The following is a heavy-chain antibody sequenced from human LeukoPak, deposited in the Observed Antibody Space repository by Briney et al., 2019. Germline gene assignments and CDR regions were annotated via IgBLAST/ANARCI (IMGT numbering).Heavy chain of an antibody. D-gene: IGHD6-13*01. CDR1: GFTFSSYS. CDR3: ARALDSSSWYGPYYYYYGMDV. V-gene: IGHV3-21*01. CDR2: ISSSSSYI. J-gene: IGHJ6*02. Sequence: GGSLRLSCAASGFTFSSYSMNWVRQAPGKGLEWVSSISSSSSYIYYADSVKGRFTISRDHAKHSLYLQMNSLRAEDTAVYYCARALDSSSWYGPYYYYYGMDVWGQGTTVTVSS.